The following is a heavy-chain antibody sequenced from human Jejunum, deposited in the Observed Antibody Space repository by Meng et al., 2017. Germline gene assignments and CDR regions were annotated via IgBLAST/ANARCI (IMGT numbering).Heavy chain of an antibody. CDR1: GDRYSSIRVS. CDR2: TYYRSKYYN. D-gene: IGHD3-10*02. Sequence: VHLQPSGAGLVNPSEPPSLTRPITGDRYSSIRVSWNWIRQSPSSGLEWLGRTYYRSKYYNYYALSVKSRITINPDTSKNQFSLQLNSVTPEDTAIYYCARDWGDVRGGFDFWGQGTLVTVSS. V-gene: IGHV6-1*01. CDR3: ARDWGDVRGGFDF. J-gene: IGHJ4*02.